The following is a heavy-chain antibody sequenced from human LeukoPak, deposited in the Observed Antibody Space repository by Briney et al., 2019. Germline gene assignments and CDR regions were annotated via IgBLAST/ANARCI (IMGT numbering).Heavy chain of an antibody. CDR3: ARAPTPIYDFWSGSFTATDY. V-gene: IGHV1-46*01. CDR2: INPSGGST. Sequence: GASVKVSCKASGYTFTSYYMHWVRQAPGQGLEWMGIINPSGGSTSYARKFQGRVTMTRDTSTSTVYMELSSLRSEDTAVYYCARAPTPIYDFWSGSFTATDYWGQGTLVTVSS. J-gene: IGHJ4*02. D-gene: IGHD3-3*01. CDR1: GYTFTSYY.